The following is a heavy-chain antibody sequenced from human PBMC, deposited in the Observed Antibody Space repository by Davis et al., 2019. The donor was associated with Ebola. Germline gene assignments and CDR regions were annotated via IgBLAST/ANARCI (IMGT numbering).Heavy chain of an antibody. CDR2: INQDESQK. CDR1: GFTFSSYW. CDR3: TRDGTRDSLVY. J-gene: IGHJ4*02. V-gene: IGHV3-7*03. D-gene: IGHD1-1*01. Sequence: PGGSLRLSCAAPGFTFSSYWMSWVRQAPGKGLEWVANINQDESQKSYVASLKGRFTISRDNAKNSLHLQMNSLTAEDTAVYYCTRDGTRDSLVYWGQGTLVTVSS.